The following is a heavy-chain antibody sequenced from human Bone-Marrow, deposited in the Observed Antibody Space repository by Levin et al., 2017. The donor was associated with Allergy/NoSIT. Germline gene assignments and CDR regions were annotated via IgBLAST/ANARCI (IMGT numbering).Heavy chain of an antibody. Sequence: LSLTCAASGFTFDDYGAAWVRQAPGKGLEWVSGINWDGISTGYGDSVRGRFTISRDNAKNLLYLHMKNLRAEDTALYYCARTDSAGWYGVFEYWGPGTLVTVSS. V-gene: IGHV3-20*04. D-gene: IGHD6-19*01. CDR2: INWDGIST. CDR1: GFTFDDYG. J-gene: IGHJ4*02. CDR3: ARTDSAGWYGVFEY.